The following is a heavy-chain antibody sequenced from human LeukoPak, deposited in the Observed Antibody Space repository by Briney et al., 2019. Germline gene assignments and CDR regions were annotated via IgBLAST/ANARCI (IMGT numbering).Heavy chain of an antibody. V-gene: IGHV3-30-3*01. CDR3: AGSYSSGSQSRVFDY. CDR2: ISYDGSNE. CDR1: GFSISSYA. Sequence: PGGSLRLSCVASGFSISSYAMNWVRQAPGKGLEWVAVISYDGSNEYYADSVKGRFTISRDNSKNTLYLKMNTLRAEDTAVYYCAGSYSSGSQSRVFDYWGQGTLVTVSS. J-gene: IGHJ4*02. D-gene: IGHD3-10*01.